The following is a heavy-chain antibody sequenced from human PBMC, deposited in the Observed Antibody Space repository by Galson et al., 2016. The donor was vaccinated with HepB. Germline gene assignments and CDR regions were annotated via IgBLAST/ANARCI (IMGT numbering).Heavy chain of an antibody. V-gene: IGHV3-20*04. CDR2: INWNGGST. D-gene: IGHD6-13*01. CDR1: GFTFDDYG. CDR3: ARAPYLYLAAAAYYFDY. J-gene: IGHJ4*02. Sequence: SLRLSCAASGFTFDDYGMSWVRQTPGNGLEWVSGINWNGGSTGYADSVKGRFTISRDNAKNSLYLQMSSLRAEDTALYYCARAPYLYLAAAAYYFDYWGQGTLVTVSS.